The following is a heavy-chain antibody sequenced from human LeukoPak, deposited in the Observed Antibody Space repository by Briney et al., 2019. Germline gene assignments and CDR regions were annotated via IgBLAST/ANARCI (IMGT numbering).Heavy chain of an antibody. Sequence: SVKVSCKASGGTFNNYVISWVRQAPGQGLEWVGGIIPVFGTATYARKFQDRVTITTDESTRTAYMEVSSLRSEDTAVYYCARQAFRTGMISADYWGQGTLVTVSS. CDR3: ARQAFRTGMISADY. D-gene: IGHD1-1*01. J-gene: IGHJ4*02. CDR1: GGTFNNYV. CDR2: IIPVFGTA. V-gene: IGHV1-69*05.